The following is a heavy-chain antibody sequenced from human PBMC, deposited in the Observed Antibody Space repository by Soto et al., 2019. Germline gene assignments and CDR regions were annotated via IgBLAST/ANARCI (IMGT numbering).Heavy chain of an antibody. D-gene: IGHD1-7*01. J-gene: IGHJ5*02. CDR3: TRGGTGTVFDP. V-gene: IGHV3-49*04. CDR2: IRSKAYGGTT. CDR1: GFTFGDYA. Sequence: GGSLRLSCTASGFTFGDYAMSWVRQAPGKGLEWVGFIRSKAYGGTTEYAASVKGRFTISRDDSKSIAYLQMNSLKTEDTAVYYCTRGGTGTVFDPWGQGTLVTVSS.